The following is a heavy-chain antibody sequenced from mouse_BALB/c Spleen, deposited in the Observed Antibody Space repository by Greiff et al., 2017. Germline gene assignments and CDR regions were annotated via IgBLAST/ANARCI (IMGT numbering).Heavy chain of an antibody. J-gene: IGHJ4*01. D-gene: IGHD2-1*01. CDR1: GYTFTSYW. Sequence: QVQLQQPGAELVRPGASVKLSCKASGYTFTSYWINWVKQRPGQGLEWIGNIYPSDSYTNYNQKFKDMATLTVDKSSSTAYMQLSSPTSEDSAVYYCTRGNYDAMDYWGQGTSVTVSS. CDR3: TRGNYDAMDY. V-gene: IGHV1-69*02. CDR2: IYPSDSYT.